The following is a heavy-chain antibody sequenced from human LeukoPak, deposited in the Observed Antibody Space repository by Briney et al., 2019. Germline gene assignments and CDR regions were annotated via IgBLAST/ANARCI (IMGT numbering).Heavy chain of an antibody. CDR1: GGTVTSYA. CDR3: ARGRHLILDGIGG. CDR2: IIAIFGTA. J-gene: IGHJ4*02. V-gene: IGHV1-69*06. D-gene: IGHD3-3*01. Sequence: SSVDVSCKASGGTVTSYAISWVRRSRGQGVEGMGGIIAIFGTANYAQKFQGRVTITADKSTSTAYMELSSLRSEDTAVYYCARGRHLILDGIGGWGQGTLVTVSS.